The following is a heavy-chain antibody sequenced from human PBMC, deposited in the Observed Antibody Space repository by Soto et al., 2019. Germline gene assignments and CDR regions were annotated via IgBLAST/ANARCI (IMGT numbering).Heavy chain of an antibody. Sequence: GGSLRLSCAASGFAFYYYNMNWVRQAPGRGLEWVSSIRGSGIDIHFTDSVKGRFTISRDNAKTSLYLQMDSLRPEDTAIYYCAREGVTNYTVYYLDLWGHGALVTVSS. D-gene: IGHD4-4*01. V-gene: IGHV3-21*01. CDR2: IRGSGIDI. J-gene: IGHJ4*01. CDR3: AREGVTNYTVYYLDL. CDR1: GFAFYYYN.